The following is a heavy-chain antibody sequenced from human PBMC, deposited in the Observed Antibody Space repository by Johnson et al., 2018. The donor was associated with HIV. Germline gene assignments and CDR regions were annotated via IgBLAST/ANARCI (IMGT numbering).Heavy chain of an antibody. D-gene: IGHD2-21*02. CDR2: INSDGRST. V-gene: IGHV3-74*01. J-gene: IGHJ3*02. CDR3: ARYCGGDCYSPHDAFDI. Sequence: SSNYMSWVRQAPGKGLEWVSRINSDGRSTNYADFVKGRFTISRDNAKNLLYLQMNSLRVEDTAVYYCARYCGGDCYSPHDAFDIWGQGTMVTVSS. CDR1: SSNY.